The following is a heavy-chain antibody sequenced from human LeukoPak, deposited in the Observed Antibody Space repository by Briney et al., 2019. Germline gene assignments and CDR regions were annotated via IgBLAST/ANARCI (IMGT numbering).Heavy chain of an antibody. Sequence: PGGSLRLSCAASGFTFNIFWMSWVRQAPGKGLEWVASIKEDESRKDYADSVKGRFTISRDNARNSLYLQMYSLRVEDAAVYYCVRCLALAGTCGFDIWGQGTMVTVSS. V-gene: IGHV3-7*01. D-gene: IGHD6-19*01. CDR1: GFTFNIFW. CDR2: IKEDESRK. CDR3: VRCLALAGTCGFDI. J-gene: IGHJ3*02.